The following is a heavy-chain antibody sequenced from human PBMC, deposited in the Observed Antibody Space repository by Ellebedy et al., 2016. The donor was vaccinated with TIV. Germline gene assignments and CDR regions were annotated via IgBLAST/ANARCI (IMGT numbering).Heavy chain of an antibody. D-gene: IGHD6-19*01. CDR2: INAYNGNR. J-gene: IGHJ1*01. CDR1: GYDFTSYG. V-gene: IGHV1-18*04. CDR3: AREIGAGPVVFQY. Sequence: AASVTVSCKASGYDFTSYGISWVRQAPGQGLEWMGWINAYNGNRNLRQRFQGRVTMTTDTSTSTAYMEVRSLRSDDTAVYYCAREIGAGPVVFQYWGQGTLVIVSS.